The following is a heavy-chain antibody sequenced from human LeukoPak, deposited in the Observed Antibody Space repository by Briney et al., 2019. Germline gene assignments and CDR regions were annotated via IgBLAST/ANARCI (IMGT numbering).Heavy chain of an antibody. D-gene: IGHD2-15*01. V-gene: IGHV3-30-3*01. CDR2: ISYDGSNK. Sequence: GGSLRLSCAASGFTFSSYAMHWVRQAPGKGLEWVAVISYDGSNKYYADSVKGRFTISRDNSKNTLYLQMNSLRAEDTAVYYCATLGWGVVVVAATHPYWGQGTLVTVSS. CDR3: ATLGWGVVVVAATHPY. CDR1: GFTFSSYA. J-gene: IGHJ4*02.